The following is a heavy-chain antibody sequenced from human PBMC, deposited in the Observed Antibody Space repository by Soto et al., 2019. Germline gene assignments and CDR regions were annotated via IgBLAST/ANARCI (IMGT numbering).Heavy chain of an antibody. CDR1: GFTFNSYG. Sequence: ESGGGVVQPGTSLRLSCVASGFTFNSYGMHWVRQAPGKGLEWVAAIWFDGSDKYYADSVKGRFTISRDNSKNTLYLQMNSLGAADTGVYYGARLGGAAAGGSDPWGQGTLVIVSS. CDR2: IWFDGSDK. D-gene: IGHD6-13*01. J-gene: IGHJ5*02. V-gene: IGHV3-33*01. CDR3: ARLGGAAAGGSDP.